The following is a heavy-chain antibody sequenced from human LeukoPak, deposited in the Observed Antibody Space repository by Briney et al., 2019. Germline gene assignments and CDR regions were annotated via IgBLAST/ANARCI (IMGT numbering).Heavy chain of an antibody. J-gene: IGHJ4*02. CDR2: IYPGDSAA. V-gene: IGHV5-51*01. CDR3: ARSRVWGDSRWAFDY. CDR1: GYSFTSYW. D-gene: IGHD3-16*01. Sequence: GESLKISFKGSGYSFTSYWIGWVRQMPGKGLEWMGIIYPGDSAARYSPSFQGQITFSADKSLDTAYLQWSSLRASDTGIYFCARSRVWGDSRWAFDYWGQGTPVTVSS.